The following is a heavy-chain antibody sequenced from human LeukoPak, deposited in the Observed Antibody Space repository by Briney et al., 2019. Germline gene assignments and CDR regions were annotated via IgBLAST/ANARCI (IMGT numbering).Heavy chain of an antibody. V-gene: IGHV1-69*04. J-gene: IGHJ6*02. D-gene: IGHD1/OR15-1a*01. CDR1: GGTFSSYA. Sequence: ASVKVSCKASGGTFSSYAISWVRQAPGQGLEWMGRIIPIFGIANYAQKFQGRVTITADKSTSTAYIELSSLRSEDTAVYYCAREDGVEQPGMDVWGQGATVTVSS. CDR2: IIPIFGIA. CDR3: AREDGVEQPGMDV.